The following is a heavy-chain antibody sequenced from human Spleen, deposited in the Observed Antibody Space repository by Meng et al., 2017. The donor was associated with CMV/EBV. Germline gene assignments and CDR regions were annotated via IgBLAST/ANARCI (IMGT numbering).Heavy chain of an antibody. J-gene: IGHJ5*02. Sequence: ASVKVSCKASGYTFTTYGISWVRQAPGQGLEWMGWINPNSGGTNYAQKFQGRVTMTRDTSISTAYMELSRLRSDDTAVYYCAREVRKAAAAGTGWFDPWGQGTLVTVSS. D-gene: IGHD6-13*01. CDR1: GYTFTTYG. V-gene: IGHV1-2*02. CDR2: INPNSGGT. CDR3: AREVRKAAAAGTGWFDP.